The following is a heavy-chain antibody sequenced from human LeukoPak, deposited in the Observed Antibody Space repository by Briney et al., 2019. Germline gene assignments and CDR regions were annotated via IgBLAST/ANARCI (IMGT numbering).Heavy chain of an antibody. CDR3: ARVGPPSVVTMTFDF. V-gene: IGHV3-23*01. J-gene: IGHJ4*02. CDR1: GFTFSDYY. D-gene: IGHD2-2*01. CDR2: ISGRDSST. Sequence: PGGSLRLSCAASGFTFSDYYMSWIRQAPGKGLEWVSAISGRDSSTYYADSVKGRFTISRDDSKNTLYLQMNSLRAEDTALYYCARVGPPSVVTMTFDFWGQGTLVTVSS.